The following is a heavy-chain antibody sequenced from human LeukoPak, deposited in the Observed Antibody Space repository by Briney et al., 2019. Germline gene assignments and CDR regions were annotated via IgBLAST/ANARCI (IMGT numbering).Heavy chain of an antibody. CDR1: GFSFSSYG. J-gene: IGHJ6*02. Sequence: GRSLRLSCAGSGFSFSSYGMHWVRQAPGKGLEWVAVISDDGSHTFYPDSVQGRFSISRDNTKNTLYLQMTSLRTEDTDVYYCAKVGGSSFYYFYAMDVWGQGTTVTVSS. CDR2: ISDDGSHT. CDR3: AKVGGSSFYYFYAMDV. D-gene: IGHD2-15*01. V-gene: IGHV3-30*18.